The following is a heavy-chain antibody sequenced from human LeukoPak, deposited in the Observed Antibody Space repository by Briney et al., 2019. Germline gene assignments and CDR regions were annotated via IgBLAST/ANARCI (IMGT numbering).Heavy chain of an antibody. CDR3: AKWLSAPNSAFDY. D-gene: IGHD5-24*01. J-gene: IGHJ4*02. V-gene: IGHV4-39*07. Sequence: SETLSLTCTASGGSISSYYWGWIRQPPGKGLEWIGSIYYSGSTYYNPSLKSRVTISVDTSKNQFSLKLNSVTAADTAVYYCAKWLSAPNSAFDYWGQGTLVTVSS. CDR2: IYYSGST. CDR1: GGSISSYY.